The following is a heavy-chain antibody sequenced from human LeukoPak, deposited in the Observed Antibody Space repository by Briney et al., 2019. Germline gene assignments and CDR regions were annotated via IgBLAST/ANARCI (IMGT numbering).Heavy chain of an antibody. V-gene: IGHV4-39*01. CDR1: GGSISSSSYY. CDR3: ARVDGSYVEIKYFDY. Sequence: PSETLSLTCTVSGGSISSSSYYWGWIRQPPGKGLEWIGSLYYSGSTYYNPSPKSRVTISVDTSKNQFSLKLSSVTAADTAVYYCARVDGSYVEIKYFDYWGQGTLVTVSS. D-gene: IGHD1-26*01. CDR2: LYYSGST. J-gene: IGHJ4*02.